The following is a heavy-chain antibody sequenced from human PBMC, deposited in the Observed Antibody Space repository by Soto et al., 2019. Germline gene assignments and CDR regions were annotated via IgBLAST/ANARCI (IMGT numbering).Heavy chain of an antibody. CDR3: ARGPCSGGSCYSSQLRRPVHYYYYYMDV. V-gene: IGHV4-34*01. Sequence: LETLSLTCAVYGGSFSCYDLSWIRQPPGKGLEWIGEINHSGSTNYNPSLKSRVTISVDTSKNQFSLKLSSVTAADTAVYYCARGPCSGGSCYSSQLRRPVHYYYYYMDVWGKGTTVTVSS. J-gene: IGHJ6*03. CDR1: GGSFSCYD. CDR2: INHSGST. D-gene: IGHD2-15*01.